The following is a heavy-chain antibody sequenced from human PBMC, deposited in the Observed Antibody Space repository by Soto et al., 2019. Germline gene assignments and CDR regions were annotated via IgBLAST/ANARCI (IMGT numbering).Heavy chain of an antibody. J-gene: IGHJ4*02. CDR2: IYYSGST. Sequence: QVQLQESGPGLVKPSQTLSLTCSVSGGSISSGDYYWSWIRQPPGKGLEWIGYIYYSGSTDYNPSLKSRVIISVDTSKNQFSLKLSSVTAADTAVYYCARAGYTAMALYYFDYWGQGTLVTVSS. CDR3: ARAGYTAMALYYFDY. CDR1: GGSISSGDYY. D-gene: IGHD5-18*01. V-gene: IGHV4-30-4*01.